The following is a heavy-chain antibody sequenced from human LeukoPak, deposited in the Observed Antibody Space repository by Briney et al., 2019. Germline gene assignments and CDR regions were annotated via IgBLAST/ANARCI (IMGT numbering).Heavy chain of an antibody. J-gene: IGHJ4*02. CDR3: AAYTSASCSGGSCTPYY. CDR2: ISSSSSYI. D-gene: IGHD2-15*01. CDR1: GFTFSSYS. Sequence: GGSLRLPCAASGFTFSSYSMNWVRQAPGKGLEWVSSISSSSSYIYYADSVKGRFTISRDNAKNSLYLQMNSLRAEDTAVYYCAAYTSASCSGGSCTPYYWGQGTLVTVSS. V-gene: IGHV3-21*01.